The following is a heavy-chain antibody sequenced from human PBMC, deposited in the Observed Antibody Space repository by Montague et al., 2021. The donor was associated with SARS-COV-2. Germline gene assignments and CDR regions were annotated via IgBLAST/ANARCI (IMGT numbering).Heavy chain of an antibody. CDR3: ARDTRSEYFDFLTGYYKGVFFDY. CDR1: GFTFGDYA. J-gene: IGHJ4*02. V-gene: IGHV3-20*04. Sequence: SLRLSCAASGFTFGDYATSWVRQAPGKGLEWVSGINWNGGSTGSADSVKGRFTISRDNAKNSLYLQMNSLRAEDTALYYCARDTRSEYFDFLTGYYKGVFFDYWGQGTLVTVSS. CDR2: INWNGGST. D-gene: IGHD3-9*01.